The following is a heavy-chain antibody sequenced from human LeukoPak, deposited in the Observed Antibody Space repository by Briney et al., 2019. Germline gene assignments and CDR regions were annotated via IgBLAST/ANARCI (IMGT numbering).Heavy chain of an antibody. V-gene: IGHV3-15*01. CDR2: IKSKTDGGTT. CDR1: GFTFSNAW. J-gene: IGHJ4*02. D-gene: IGHD2-2*02. CDR3: TSGHCSSTSCYNDY. Sequence: GGSLRLSCAASGFTFSNAWMSWVRQAPGKGLEWVGRIKSKTDGGTTDYAAPVKGRFTISRDDSKNTLYLQMNSLKTEDTAVCYCTSGHCSSTSCYNDYWGQGTLVTVSS.